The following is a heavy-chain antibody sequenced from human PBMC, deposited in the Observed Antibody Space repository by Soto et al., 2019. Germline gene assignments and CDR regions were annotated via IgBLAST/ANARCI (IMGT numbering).Heavy chain of an antibody. V-gene: IGHV3-21*01. CDR1: GFTFSSYS. J-gene: IGHJ5*02. Sequence: GGSLRLSCAASGFTFSSYSMNWVRQAPGKGLEWVSSISSSSYIYYADSVKGRFTISRDNAKNSLYLQMNSLRAEDTAVNYCARDRLLTYNWFDPWGQGTLVTVSS. CDR2: ISSSSYI. CDR3: ARDRLLTYNWFDP. D-gene: IGHD2-15*01.